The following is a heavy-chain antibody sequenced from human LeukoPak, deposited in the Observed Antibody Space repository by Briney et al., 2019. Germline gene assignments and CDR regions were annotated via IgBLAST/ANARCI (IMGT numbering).Heavy chain of an antibody. CDR2: ISGSGGST. CDR3: AKGPVLRYFDWLRRGVDY. J-gene: IGHJ4*02. Sequence: GGSLRLSCAASGFTFSSYAMSWVRQAPGKGLEWVSAISGSGGSTYYADSVKGRFTISRDNSKNTLYLQMNSLRAKDTAVYYCAKGPVLRYFDWLRRGVDYWGQGTLVTVSS. V-gene: IGHV3-23*01. CDR1: GFTFSSYA. D-gene: IGHD3-9*01.